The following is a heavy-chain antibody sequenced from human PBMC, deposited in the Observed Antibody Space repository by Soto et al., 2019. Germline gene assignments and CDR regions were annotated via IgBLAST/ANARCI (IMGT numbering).Heavy chain of an antibody. V-gene: IGHV3-64*01. CDR3: AKGVPGIAVAGTGYFQH. CDR1: GFTFSSYA. CDR2: FSCYGGIT. D-gene: IGHD6-19*01. J-gene: IGHJ1*01. Sequence: GGSLRLSCAASGFTFSSYAMHWVRQAPGKGLEYVSAFSCYGGITYYANSVKGRFTISRDNSKNTLYLQMGSLRAEDMSVYYCAKGVPGIAVAGTGYFQHWGQGTLVTVSS.